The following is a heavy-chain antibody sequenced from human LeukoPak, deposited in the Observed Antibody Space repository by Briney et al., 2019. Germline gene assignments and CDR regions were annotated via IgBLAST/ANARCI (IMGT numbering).Heavy chain of an antibody. D-gene: IGHD6-13*01. CDR2: ISSSSSYI. CDR3: ARDTEEYSSSC. V-gene: IGHV3-21*01. CDR1: GFTFSSYS. J-gene: IGHJ4*02. Sequence: GGSLRLSCAVSGFTFSSYSMNWVRQAPGKGLEWVSSISSSSSYIYYADSVKGRFTISRDNAKNSLYLQMNSLRAEDTAVYYCARDTEEYSSSCWGQGTLVTVSS.